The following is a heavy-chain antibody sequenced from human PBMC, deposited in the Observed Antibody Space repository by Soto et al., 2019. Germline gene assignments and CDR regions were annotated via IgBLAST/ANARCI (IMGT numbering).Heavy chain of an antibody. Sequence: GGSLRLSCAVSGFTFSNYAMTWVRQAPGAGLEWVSTISASGGTTYYADSVKGRFTISRDNSKNTLYLQMDSLRAEDTAIYYCAKDGARTGYHRFEYWGRGTLVTVSS. V-gene: IGHV3-23*01. CDR2: ISASGGTT. CDR1: GFTFSNYA. J-gene: IGHJ4*02. D-gene: IGHD3-9*01. CDR3: AKDGARTGYHRFEY.